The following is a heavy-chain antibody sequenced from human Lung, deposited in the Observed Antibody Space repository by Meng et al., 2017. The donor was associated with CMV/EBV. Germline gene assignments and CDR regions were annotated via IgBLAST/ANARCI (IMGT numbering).Heavy chain of an antibody. V-gene: IGHV1-69*05. CDR2: IIPIFGTA. CDR3: ATLPEGAFFGEYGMDV. J-gene: IGHJ6*02. D-gene: IGHD3-3*01. Sequence: SSVNVSXKASGGTFRSYAISWVRPAPGQGLEWMGGIIPIFGTANYAQKFQGRVTITTDESTSTAYMEMSSLRSEDTAVYYCATLPEGAFFGEYGMDVWGQGTTVTVSS. CDR1: GGTFRSYA.